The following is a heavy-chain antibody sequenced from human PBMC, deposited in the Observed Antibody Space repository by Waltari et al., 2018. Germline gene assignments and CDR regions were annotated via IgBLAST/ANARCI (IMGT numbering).Heavy chain of an antibody. CDR2: IKSKTDGGTT. CDR1: GFSFSNAW. D-gene: IGHD3-3*01. CDR3: TTLFGDFWSGYFFDY. J-gene: IGHJ4*02. V-gene: IGHV3-15*01. Sequence: EVQLVESGGDLVRPGGSLRLSCAASGFSFSNAWMSWVRQAPGKGLEWVGRIKSKTDGGTTDYAAPVKGRVTIARDDSENTLYLQMNSLKTEDTAVYYCTTLFGDFWSGYFFDYWGQGTLVTVSS.